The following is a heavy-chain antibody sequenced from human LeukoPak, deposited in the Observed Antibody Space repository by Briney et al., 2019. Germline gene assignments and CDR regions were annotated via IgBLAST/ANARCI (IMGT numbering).Heavy chain of an antibody. CDR1: GSTFSSYG. V-gene: IGHV3-33*01. CDR3: ARDYLDWYFDL. CDR2: IWYDGSNK. J-gene: IGHJ2*01. Sequence: GGSPRLSCAASGSTFSSYGMHWVRQAPGKGLEWVAVIWYDGSNKYYADSVKGRFTISRDNSKNTLYLQMNSLRAEDTAVYYCARDYLDWYFDLWGRGTLVTVSS.